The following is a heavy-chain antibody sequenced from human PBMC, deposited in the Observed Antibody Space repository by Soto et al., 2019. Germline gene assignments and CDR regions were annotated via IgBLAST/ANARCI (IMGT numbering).Heavy chain of an antibody. CDR3: ARHGLPFLCPLTGVFDY. J-gene: IGHJ4*01. D-gene: IGHD7-27*01. V-gene: IGHV1-2*04. CDR1: GYTFTGYY. Sequence: ASVKVSCKASGYTFTGYYMHWVRQAPGQGLEWMGWINPNSGGTNYAQKFQGWVTMTRDTSISTAYMELSRLRSDDTAVYYCARHGLPFLCPLTGVFDYWGHGTLVTVSS. CDR2: INPNSGGT.